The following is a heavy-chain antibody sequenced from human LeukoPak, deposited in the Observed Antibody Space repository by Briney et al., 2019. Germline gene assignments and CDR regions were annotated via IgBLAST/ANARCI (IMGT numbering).Heavy chain of an antibody. CDR2: IWYGGSNK. J-gene: IGHJ4*02. V-gene: IGHV3-33*01. D-gene: IGHD6-6*01. CDR1: GFTFSSYG. Sequence: PGGSLRLSCAASGFTFSSYGMHWVRQAPGKGLEWVAVIWYGGSNKCYADSVKGRFTISRDNSKNTLYLQMNSLRAEDTAVYYCARNAARTYDYWGQGTLVTVSS. CDR3: ARNAARTYDY.